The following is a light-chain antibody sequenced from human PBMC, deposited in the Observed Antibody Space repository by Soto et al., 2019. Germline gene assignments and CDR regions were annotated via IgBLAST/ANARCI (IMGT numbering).Light chain of an antibody. CDR1: TGAVNNGHY. V-gene: IGLV7-46*01. CDR2: DTT. CDR3: LLSYNGPYV. Sequence: QTVVTQEPSLTVSPGGTVTLTCGSSTGAVNNGHYPYWFQQKPGQAPRTLIYDTTNRHSWTPARFSGSLLGGKAALTLSGAQPEDEAEYYCLLSYNGPYVFGTGTKVTVL. J-gene: IGLJ1*01.